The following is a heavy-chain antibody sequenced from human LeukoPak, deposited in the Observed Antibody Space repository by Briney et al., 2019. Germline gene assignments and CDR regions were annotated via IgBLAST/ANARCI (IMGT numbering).Heavy chain of an antibody. CDR2: IYHSGST. CDR3: ARTDIVVVPAAILGSWFDP. J-gene: IGHJ5*02. V-gene: IGHV4-38-2*01. Sequence: SETPSLTCAVSGHSISSGYYWGWIRQPPGKGLEWIRSIYHSGSTYYNPSLKSRVTISVDTSTIQFSLKLSSVTAADTAVYYCARTDIVVVPAAILGSWFDPWGQGTLVTVSS. D-gene: IGHD2-2*02. CDR1: GHSISSGYY.